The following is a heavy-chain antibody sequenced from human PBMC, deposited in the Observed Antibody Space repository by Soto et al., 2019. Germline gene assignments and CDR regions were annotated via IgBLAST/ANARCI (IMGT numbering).Heavy chain of an antibody. J-gene: IGHJ6*02. CDR3: AIPIFGVVSGGMDV. V-gene: IGHV3-23*01. CDR2: ISGSGGST. D-gene: IGHD3-3*01. Sequence: EVQLLESGGGLVQPGGSLRLSCAASGFTFSSYAMSWVRQAPGKGLEWVSAISGSGGSTYYADSVKGRFTISRDNSKNTLYLQMNCLRAEDTAVYYCAIPIFGVVSGGMDVWGQGTTVTFSS. CDR1: GFTFSSYA.